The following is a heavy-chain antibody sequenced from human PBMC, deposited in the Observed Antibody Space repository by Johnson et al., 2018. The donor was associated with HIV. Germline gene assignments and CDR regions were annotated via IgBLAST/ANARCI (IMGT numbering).Heavy chain of an antibody. Sequence: VQLVESGGGVVRPGGSLRLSCAASGFTFEDYAMHWVRQTPGKGLEWVSGISWNSGSVDYADSVKGRFTISRDNAEHSLYLQMNSLRVEDTAVYYCARGGRSFDIWGQGTVVTVSS. CDR2: ISWNSGSV. CDR3: ARGGRSFDI. V-gene: IGHV3-9*01. CDR1: GFTFEDYA. J-gene: IGHJ3*02.